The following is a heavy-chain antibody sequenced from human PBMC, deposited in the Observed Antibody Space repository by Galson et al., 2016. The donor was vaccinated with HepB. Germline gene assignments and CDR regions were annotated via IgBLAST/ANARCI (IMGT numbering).Heavy chain of an antibody. CDR1: GHTFTYYT. V-gene: IGHV1-3*01. D-gene: IGHD6-13*01. Sequence: SVKVSCKASGHTFTYYTIHWLRQAPGQRLEWMGWGNAGNGNTMYSQKFQGRVTITRDTSATTAYLELSSLTSEDTAVYYCARGLGAGSSRRFDPWGQGTLVTVSS. CDR2: GNAGNGNT. J-gene: IGHJ5*02. CDR3: ARGLGAGSSRRFDP.